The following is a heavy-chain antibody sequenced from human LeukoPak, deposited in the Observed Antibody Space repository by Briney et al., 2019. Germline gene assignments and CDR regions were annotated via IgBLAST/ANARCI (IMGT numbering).Heavy chain of an antibody. CDR1: GYSLSSGSY. CDR2: IYHSAST. CDR3: ARGPYGADYFDY. D-gene: IGHD4-17*01. J-gene: IGHJ4*02. V-gene: IGHV4-38-2*01. Sequence: SETLTLTCAVSGYSLSSGSYWGWIRQPPGKGLEWIGSIYHSASTSYNPSLKSRVTISVATSKNQFSLKLSSVTAADTAVYYCARGPYGADYFDYWGQGALVTVSS.